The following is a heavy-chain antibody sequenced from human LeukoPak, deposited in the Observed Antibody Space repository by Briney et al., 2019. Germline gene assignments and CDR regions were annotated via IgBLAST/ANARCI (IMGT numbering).Heavy chain of an antibody. D-gene: IGHD1-26*01. CDR3: AKEEWELLPDLYYGMDV. J-gene: IGHJ6*02. CDR2: ISGSGGST. CDR1: GFTFSSYA. V-gene: IGHV3-23*01. Sequence: GGSLRLSCAASGFTFSSYAMSRVRQAPGKGLEWVSAISGSGGSTYYADSVKGRFTISRDNSKNTLYLQMNSLRAEDSVVYYCAKEEWELLPDLYYGMDVWGQGTTVTVSS.